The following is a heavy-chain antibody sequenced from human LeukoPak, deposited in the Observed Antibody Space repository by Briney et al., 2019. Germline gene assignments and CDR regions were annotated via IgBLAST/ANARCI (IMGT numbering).Heavy chain of an antibody. CDR2: INNDGRT. Sequence: GGSLRLSCAASGFTFDDYIMHWIRQAPGKGLVWLSRINNDGRTGYADSVKGRFTISRDNAKNTVYLQMNSLRAEDTAAYYCARAGYGFDYWGQGTLVTVSS. V-gene: IGHV3-74*01. CDR3: ARAGYGFDY. CDR1: GFTFDDYI. D-gene: IGHD5-12*01. J-gene: IGHJ4*02.